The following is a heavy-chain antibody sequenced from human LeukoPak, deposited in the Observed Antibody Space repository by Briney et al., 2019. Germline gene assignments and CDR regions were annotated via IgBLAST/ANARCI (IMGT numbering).Heavy chain of an antibody. CDR1: GGTFSSYA. J-gene: IGHJ5*02. CDR3: ARDRGSSGWSENWFDP. D-gene: IGHD6-19*01. CDR2: IIPIFGTA. Sequence: GASVKVSCKASGGTFSSYAISWVRQAPGQGLEWMGGIIPIFGTANYAQKFQGRVTITADESTSTAYMELSSLRSEDTAVYYCARDRGSSGWSENWFDPWGQGTLVTVPS. V-gene: IGHV1-69*13.